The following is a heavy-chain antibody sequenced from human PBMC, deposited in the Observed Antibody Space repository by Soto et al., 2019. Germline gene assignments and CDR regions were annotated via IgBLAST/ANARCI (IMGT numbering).Heavy chain of an antibody. Sequence: GGSLRLSCAASGFTFNSYAMTWVRQAPGKGLEWVSIISSSGDGTYYVDSVKGRFTISRDNSRNTLNLQMNSLRAEDTAVYYCAREGWPLLQTGMDVWGQGTTVTVSS. J-gene: IGHJ6*02. V-gene: IGHV3-23*01. CDR3: AREGWPLLQTGMDV. D-gene: IGHD2-15*01. CDR2: ISSSGDGT. CDR1: GFTFNSYA.